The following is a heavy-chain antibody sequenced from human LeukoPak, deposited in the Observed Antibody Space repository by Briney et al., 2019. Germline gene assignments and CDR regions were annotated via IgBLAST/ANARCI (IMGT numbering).Heavy chain of an antibody. CDR3: ARHGTSGSYGWFDP. D-gene: IGHD3-10*01. J-gene: IGHJ5*02. V-gene: IGHV4-59*08. Sequence: SETLSLTCTVSGVSISSYYWSWIRQPPGKGLEWIGYIYYSGSTNYNPSLKSRVTISVDTSKNQFSLKLSSVTAADTAVYYCARHGTSGSYGWFDPWGRGTLVTVSS. CDR2: IYYSGST. CDR1: GVSISSYY.